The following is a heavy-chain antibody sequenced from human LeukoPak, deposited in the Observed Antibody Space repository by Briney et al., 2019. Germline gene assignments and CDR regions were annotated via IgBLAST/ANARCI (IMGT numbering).Heavy chain of an antibody. V-gene: IGHV4-34*01. D-gene: IGHD5/OR15-5a*01. CDR1: GGSFSGYY. CDR3: ATVKSEDVQIVSTTPVDY. J-gene: IGHJ4*02. CDR2: INHSGST. Sequence: SETLSLTCAVYGGSFSGYYWCCIRQPPGKGLEWIGEINHSGSTNYNPSLKSRVTISVDTSKNQFSLKLSSVTAADTAVYYCATVKSEDVQIVSTTPVDYWGQGTLVTVSS.